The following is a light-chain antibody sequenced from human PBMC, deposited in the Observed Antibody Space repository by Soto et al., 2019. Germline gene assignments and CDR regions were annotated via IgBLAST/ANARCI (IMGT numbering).Light chain of an antibody. V-gene: IGKV3-20*01. J-gene: IGKJ1*01. Sequence: EIVLTPSPGPLSFSPGERAPLSCRASQSVSSSYLAWYQQKPGQAPRLLIYGASSRATGIPDRFSGSGSGTDFTLTISRLEPEDFAVYYCQQYGSSPWTFGQGTKVDIK. CDR1: QSVSSSY. CDR3: QQYGSSPWT. CDR2: GAS.